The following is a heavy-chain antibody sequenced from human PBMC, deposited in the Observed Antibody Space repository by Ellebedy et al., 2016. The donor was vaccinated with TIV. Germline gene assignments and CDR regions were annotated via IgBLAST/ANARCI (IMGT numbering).Heavy chain of an antibody. V-gene: IGHV3-23*01. Sequence: GESLKISXAASGFTFSNYGMSWVRQAPGKGLEWVSAISGGGDDTHYADSVKGRFTISRDNSKNTLYLHMNSLRGENTAVYHCARIDLGHYYYGMDVWGHGTTVTVSS. CDR2: ISGGGDDT. D-gene: IGHD2-21*01. CDR3: ARIDLGHYYYGMDV. J-gene: IGHJ6*02. CDR1: GFTFSNYG.